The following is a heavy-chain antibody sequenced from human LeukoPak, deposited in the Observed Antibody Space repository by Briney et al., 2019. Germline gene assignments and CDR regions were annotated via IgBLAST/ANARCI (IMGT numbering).Heavy chain of an antibody. V-gene: IGHV1-2*02. CDR3: ALHWGPDWYVDL. J-gene: IGHJ2*01. CDR1: GYTFTRHT. D-gene: IGHD7-27*01. Sequence: ASVKLSCKAAGYTFTRHTIHWFRQTPGQGFEWLGWVNPTSGDTNYAQNFQGRVTLTRDTSITTAYMEISRLTSDDTAIYYCALHWGPDWYVDLWGRGTLVAVSS. CDR2: VNPTSGDT.